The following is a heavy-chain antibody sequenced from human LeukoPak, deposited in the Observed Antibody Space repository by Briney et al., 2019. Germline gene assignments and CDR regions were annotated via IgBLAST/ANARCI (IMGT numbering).Heavy chain of an antibody. CDR2: ISYDGSNK. D-gene: IGHD3-10*01. Sequence: GGSLRLSCAASGLTFSSYGMHWVRQAPGKGLEWVAVISYDGSNKYCADSVRGRFTISRDNSKNTLYVQMNSLRAEDTALYYCAKERNYYGSDALIDYWGRGTLVTVSS. J-gene: IGHJ4*02. CDR1: GLTFSSYG. V-gene: IGHV3-30*18. CDR3: AKERNYYGSDALIDY.